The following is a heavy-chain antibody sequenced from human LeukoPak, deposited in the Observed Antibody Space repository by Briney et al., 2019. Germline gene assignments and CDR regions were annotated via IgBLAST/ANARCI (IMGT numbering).Heavy chain of an antibody. CDR3: ARETYGSGSYSYYYFYMDV. Sequence: GGSLRLSCAASGFTFDDYGMSWVRQAPGKGLEWVSGIKWNGGSTGYADSVKGRFTISRDNAKNSLYLQMNSLRAEDTAVYYCARETYGSGSYSYYYFYMDVWGKGTTVTISS. J-gene: IGHJ6*03. V-gene: IGHV3-20*04. CDR2: IKWNGGST. CDR1: GFTFDDYG. D-gene: IGHD3-10*01.